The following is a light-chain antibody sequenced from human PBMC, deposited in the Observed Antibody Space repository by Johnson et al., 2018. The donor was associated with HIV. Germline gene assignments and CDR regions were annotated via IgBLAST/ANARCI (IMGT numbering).Light chain of an antibody. CDR3: GTWDSSLSVLYV. CDR2: DNN. Sequence: QPVLTQPPSVSAAPGQKVTISCSGSSSNIGNNYVSWYQQLPGTAPKLLIYDNNKRPSGIPDRFSGSKSGTSATLGITGLQTGDEADYYCGTWDSSLSVLYVFGTGTKVTVI. J-gene: IGLJ1*01. CDR1: SSNIGNNY. V-gene: IGLV1-51*01.